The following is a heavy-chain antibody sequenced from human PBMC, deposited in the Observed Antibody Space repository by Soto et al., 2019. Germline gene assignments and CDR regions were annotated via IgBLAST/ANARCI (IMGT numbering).Heavy chain of an antibody. Sequence: SETLSLTCTVSGGSISSSSYYWGWIRQPPGKGLEWIGSIYYSGSTYYNPSLKSRVTISVDTSKNQFSLKLSSVTAADTAVYYCARGSGSNYSPNWFDPWGQGTLVTVSS. CDR2: IYYSGST. CDR1: GGSISSSSYY. CDR3: ARGSGSNYSPNWFDP. V-gene: IGHV4-39*01. J-gene: IGHJ5*02. D-gene: IGHD1-26*01.